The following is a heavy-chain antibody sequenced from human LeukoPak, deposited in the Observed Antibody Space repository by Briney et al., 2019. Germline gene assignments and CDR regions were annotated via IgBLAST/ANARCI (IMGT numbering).Heavy chain of an antibody. CDR3: AREAIAVAGSLDV. V-gene: IGHV3-21*01. CDR2: ISSSSSYI. CDR1: GFTFSSYS. D-gene: IGHD6-19*01. J-gene: IGHJ6*04. Sequence: SGGSLRLSCAASGFTFSSYSMNWVRQAPGKGLEWVSSISSSSSYIYYADSVKGRFTISRDNAKNSLYLQMNSLRAEDTAVYYCAREAIAVAGSLDVWGKGTTVTVSS.